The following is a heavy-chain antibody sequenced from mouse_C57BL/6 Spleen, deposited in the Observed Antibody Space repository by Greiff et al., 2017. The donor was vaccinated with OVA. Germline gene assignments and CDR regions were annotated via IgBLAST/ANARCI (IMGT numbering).Heavy chain of an antibody. V-gene: IGHV6-3*01. CDR3: TGFPHFDY. CDR1: GFTFSNYW. CDR2: IRLKSDNYAT. J-gene: IGHJ2*01. Sequence: EVKVEESGGGLVQPGGSMKLSCVASGFTFSNYWMNWVRQSPEKGLEWVAQIRLKSDNYATHYAESVKGRFTISRDDSKSSVYLQMNNLRAEDTGIYYCTGFPHFDYWGQGTTLTVSS.